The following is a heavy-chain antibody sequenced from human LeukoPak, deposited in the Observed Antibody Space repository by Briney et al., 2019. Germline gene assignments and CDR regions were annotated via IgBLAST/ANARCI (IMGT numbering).Heavy chain of an antibody. CDR1: GFTFSDYY. V-gene: IGHV3-11*05. Sequence: KPGGSLRLSCAASGFTFSDYYMSWIRQAPGKGLEWVSYISSSSSYTNYADSVKGRFTISRDNAKNSLYLQMNSLRAEDTAMYYCARDLGYGSGSGPFDYWGQGTLVTVSS. D-gene: IGHD3-10*01. J-gene: IGHJ4*02. CDR2: ISSSSSYT. CDR3: ARDLGYGSGSGPFDY.